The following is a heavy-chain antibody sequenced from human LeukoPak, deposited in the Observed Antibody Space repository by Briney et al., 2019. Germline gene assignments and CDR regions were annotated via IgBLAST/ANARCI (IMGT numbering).Heavy chain of an antibody. V-gene: IGHV4-59*08. CDR2: IYYSGST. D-gene: IGHD6-13*01. J-gene: IGHJ5*01. CDR3: ARHSYSRVSWFDP. Sequence: SETLSLTCTVSGGSISSYYWSWLRQPPGKGLEWCGYIYYSGSTNYNPSLKSRVTISVDTSKNEFSLKLSSVTAADTAVYYCARHSYSRVSWFDPWGQGTLVTVSS. CDR1: GGSISSYY.